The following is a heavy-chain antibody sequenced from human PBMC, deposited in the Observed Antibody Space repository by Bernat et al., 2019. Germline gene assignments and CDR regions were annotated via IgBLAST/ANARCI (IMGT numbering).Heavy chain of an antibody. V-gene: IGHV3-11*05. CDR2: ISGSGSYT. D-gene: IGHD3-22*01. CDR3: ASDTSSGPDY. Sequence: QVQLLESGGDLVKPGGSLRLSCAASGFTFSDYYMSWIRQAPGKGLECISYISGSGSYTNYADSVKGRFTISRDNAKNSLYLQMNSLRVEDTAVYYCASDTSSGPDYWGQGTLVTFPS. CDR1: GFTFSDYY. J-gene: IGHJ4*02.